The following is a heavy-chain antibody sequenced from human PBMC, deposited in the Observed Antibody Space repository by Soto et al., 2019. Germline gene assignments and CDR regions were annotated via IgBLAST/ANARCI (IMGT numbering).Heavy chain of an antibody. CDR1: GFSITDYA. CDR3: AKDGIRKDDY. J-gene: IGHJ4*02. Sequence: GGSLRLSCSASGFSITDYAMSWVRQAPGKGLEWVSSISDSGTKTFYGDSVKGRFAISRDTPKNTVYMQMNNLRAGDTALYYCAKDGIRKDDYWGQGTVVTVSS. CDR2: ISDSGTKT. V-gene: IGHV3-23*01.